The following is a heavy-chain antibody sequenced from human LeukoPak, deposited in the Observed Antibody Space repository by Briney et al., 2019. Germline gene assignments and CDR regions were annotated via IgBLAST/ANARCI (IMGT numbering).Heavy chain of an antibody. D-gene: IGHD1-1*01. CDR3: AKGGATS. J-gene: IGHJ5*02. V-gene: IGHV3-23*01. Sequence: GGSLRLSCAASGFTFSNFAMNWVRQAPGNVLEWVSSIIGSSADTYYADSVKGRFTISRDNSKNTLYLQMNSLRAEDTAVYYCAKGGATSWGQGTLVIVSS. CDR2: IIGSSADT. CDR1: GFTFSNFA.